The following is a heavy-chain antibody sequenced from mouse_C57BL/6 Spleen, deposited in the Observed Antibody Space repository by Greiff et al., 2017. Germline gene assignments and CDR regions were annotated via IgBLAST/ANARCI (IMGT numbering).Heavy chain of an antibody. J-gene: IGHJ1*03. Sequence: QVTLKESGPGILQSSQTLSLTCSFSGFSLSTSGMGVSWIRQPSGKGLEWLAHIYWDDDKRYNPSLKRRLTISKDTSRNQVFLKITSVDTADTATYYCARSSDYYGSSYWYFDVWGTGTTVTVSS. D-gene: IGHD1-1*01. V-gene: IGHV8-12*01. CDR2: IYWDDDK. CDR3: ARSSDYYGSSYWYFDV. CDR1: GFSLSTSGMG.